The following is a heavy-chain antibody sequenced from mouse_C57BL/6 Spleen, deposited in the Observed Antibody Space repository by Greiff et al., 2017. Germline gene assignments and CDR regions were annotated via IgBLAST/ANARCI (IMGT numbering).Heavy chain of an antibody. CDR3: ARSEALAY. J-gene: IGHJ3*01. V-gene: IGHV1-69*01. CDR1: GYTFTSYW. Sequence: QVQLQQPGAELVMPGASVKLSCKASGYTFTSYWMHWVKQRPGQGLEWIGEIDPSDSYTNYNQKFKGKSTLTVDKSSSTAYMQLSSLTSEDSAVYYCARSEALAYWGQGTLVTVSA. CDR2: IDPSDSYT. D-gene: IGHD3-1*01.